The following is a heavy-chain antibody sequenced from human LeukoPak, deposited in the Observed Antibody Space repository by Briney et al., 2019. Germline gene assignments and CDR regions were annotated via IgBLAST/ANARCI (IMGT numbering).Heavy chain of an antibody. V-gene: IGHV3-21*01. D-gene: IGHD2-8*02. CDR2: ISSSSSYK. J-gene: IGHJ5*01. Sequence: GGSLRLSCAASGFTFSSYSMNWVRQAPGRGLEWVSSISSSSSYKYYADSVKGRFTISRDNVDNVVYLQMNSLGAEDTAVYYCARVAVSGPTGWFDSWGQGTLVIVSS. CDR3: ARVAVSGPTGWFDS. CDR1: GFTFSSYS.